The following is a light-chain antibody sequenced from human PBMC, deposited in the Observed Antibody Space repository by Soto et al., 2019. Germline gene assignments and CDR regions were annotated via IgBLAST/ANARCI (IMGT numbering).Light chain of an antibody. CDR1: NSDIGSRNL. CDR3: CSYANSGSFV. CDR2: EGS. V-gene: IGLV2-23*01. Sequence: QSVLAQPASVSGSPGQSITISCTGTNSDIGSRNLVSWYQQHPGIAPELIIYEGSRRPSGISHRFPGSRSGNTASLTISGLRAEDEADYYCCSYANSGSFVFGTGTKVTVL. J-gene: IGLJ1*01.